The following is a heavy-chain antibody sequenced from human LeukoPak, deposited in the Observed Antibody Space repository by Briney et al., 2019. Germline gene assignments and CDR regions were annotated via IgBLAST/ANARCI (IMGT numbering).Heavy chain of an antibody. V-gene: IGHV3-11*04. J-gene: IGHJ4*02. CDR1: GFTFSDYY. CDR3: ARNYYDSSGYCHFDY. CDR2: ISSSGSTR. D-gene: IGHD3-22*01. Sequence: PGGSLRLSCAASGFTFSDYYMSWIRQAPGKGLEWVSYISSSGSTRYYADSVKGRFTISRDNAKNSLYLQMNSLRAEDTAVYYCARNYYDSSGYCHFDYWGQGTLVTVSS.